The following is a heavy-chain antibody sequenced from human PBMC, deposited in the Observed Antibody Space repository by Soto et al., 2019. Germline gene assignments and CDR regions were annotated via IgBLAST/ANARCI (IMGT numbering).Heavy chain of an antibody. CDR3: GRVPDTSASTEGACAH. J-gene: IGHJ4*02. D-gene: IGHD5-18*01. CDR2: ISYDGMNK. CDR1: GASLINYA. V-gene: IGHV3-30*04. Sequence: PGGSLRLSCTASGASLINYAMHWVRQAPGKGLEGVTVISYDGMNKYYADSVKGRFTVSRDNSENTLYLQMRSLRVEDTAIYYCGRVPDTSASTEGACAHWGPGPPFTVSS.